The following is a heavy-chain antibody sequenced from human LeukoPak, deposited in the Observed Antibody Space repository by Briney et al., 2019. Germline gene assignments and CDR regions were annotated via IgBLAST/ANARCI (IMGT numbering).Heavy chain of an antibody. V-gene: IGHV4-30-4*01. CDR3: ASLYCSGGSCPLDY. D-gene: IGHD2-15*01. J-gene: IGHJ4*02. CDR2: IYYSGST. CDR1: GGSISSGDYY. Sequence: PSQTLSLTCTVSGGSISSGDYYWSWIRQPPGKGLEWIGYIYYSGSTYYNPSLKSRVTISVDTSKNQFSLKLNSVTAADTAVYYCASLYCSGGSCPLDYWGQGTLVTVSS.